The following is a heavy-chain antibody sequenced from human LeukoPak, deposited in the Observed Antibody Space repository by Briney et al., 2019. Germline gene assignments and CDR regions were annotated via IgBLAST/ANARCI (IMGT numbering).Heavy chain of an antibody. V-gene: IGHV4-59*01. D-gene: IGHD4/OR15-4a*01. CDR1: GFTFSSYS. CDR3: ARDSWDYIAMDV. CDR2: VHHTGSA. Sequence: GSLRLSCAASGFTFSSYSMNWVRQAPGKGLEWIGYVHHTGSADYYPSLKSRVTISLDMSKSQFSLKLTSATAADTAVYYCARDSWDYIAMDVWGPGTTVTVSS. J-gene: IGHJ6*02.